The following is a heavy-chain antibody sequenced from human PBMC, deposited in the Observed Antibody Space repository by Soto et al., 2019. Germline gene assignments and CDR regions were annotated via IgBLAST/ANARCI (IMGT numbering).Heavy chain of an antibody. D-gene: IGHD2-2*01. V-gene: IGHV1-69*01. CDR2: IIPIFGTA. CDR1: GGTFSSYA. J-gene: IGHJ6*02. CDR3: AREGGYCSSTSCYELGGSPMDV. Sequence: QVQLVQSGAEVKKPGSSVKVSCKASGGTFSSYAISWVRQAPGQGLEWMGGIIPIFGTANYAQKFQGRVTITADESKSTAYLGLSRLGSEDTAVYYCAREGGYCSSTSCYELGGSPMDVWGQGTTVTVSS.